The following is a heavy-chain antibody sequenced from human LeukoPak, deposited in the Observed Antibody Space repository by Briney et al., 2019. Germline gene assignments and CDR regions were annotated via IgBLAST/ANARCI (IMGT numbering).Heavy chain of an antibody. CDR1: GYSISSGYY. J-gene: IGHJ3*02. CDR2: IYHSGST. D-gene: IGHD2-15*01. V-gene: IGHV4-38-2*01. CDR3: AKPPGEGSRLDAFDI. Sequence: KPSETLSLTCAVSGYSISSGYYWGWIRQPPGKGLEWIGSIYHSGSTYYNPPLKSRVTISVDTSKNQFSLKLSSVTAADTAVYYCAKPPGEGSRLDAFDIWGQGTMVTVSS.